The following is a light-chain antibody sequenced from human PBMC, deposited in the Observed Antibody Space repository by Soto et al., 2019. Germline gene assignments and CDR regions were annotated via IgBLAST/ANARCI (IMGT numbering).Light chain of an antibody. CDR3: QQYNSYRT. V-gene: IGKV3-15*01. CDR2: GAS. CDR1: QSVSSN. Sequence: EIVMTQSPATLSVSPGERATLSCRASQSVSSNLAWYQQKPGQAPRLLIHGASTRATGIPARFSDSGSGTEFTLTISSLQPDDFATYYCQQYNSYRTFGPGTKVDIK. J-gene: IGKJ1*01.